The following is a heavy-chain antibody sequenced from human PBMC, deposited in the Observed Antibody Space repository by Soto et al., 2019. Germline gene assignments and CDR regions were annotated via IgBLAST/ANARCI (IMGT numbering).Heavy chain of an antibody. CDR1: GYTFTSYA. V-gene: IGHV1-3*01. D-gene: IGHD2-2*01. J-gene: IGHJ6*02. CDR3: ATYQSPHRTDYYYYGMDV. Sequence: ASVKVSCKASGYTFTSYAMHWVRQAPGQRLEWMGWINAGNGNTKYSQKFQGRVTITRDTSASTAYMELSSLRSEDTAVYYCATYQSPHRTDYYYYGMDVWGQGTTVTV. CDR2: INAGNGNT.